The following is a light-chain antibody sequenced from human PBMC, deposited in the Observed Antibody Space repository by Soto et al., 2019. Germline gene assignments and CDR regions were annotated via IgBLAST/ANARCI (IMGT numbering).Light chain of an antibody. CDR3: AAWDDSLSGHWV. Sequence: QSVLTQPPSASGTPGQRVTISCSGSSSNIGSNYVYWYQQLPGTAPKLLIYRNNQRPSGVPDRFSGSKSGTSASLAICGLRSEDEADYYCAAWDDSLSGHWVFGGGTKLTVL. CDR2: RNN. CDR1: SSNIGSNY. V-gene: IGLV1-47*01. J-gene: IGLJ3*02.